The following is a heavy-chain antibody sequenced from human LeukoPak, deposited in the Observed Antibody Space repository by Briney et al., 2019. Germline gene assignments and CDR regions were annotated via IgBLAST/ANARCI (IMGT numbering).Heavy chain of an antibody. CDR3: ARSKMGVTTPASDY. CDR2: IDPHSGGT. D-gene: IGHD1-26*01. J-gene: IGHJ4*02. V-gene: IGHV1-2*02. CDR1: GYTFTGYY. Sequence: ASVKVSCKTSGYTFTGYYIHWVRQAPGQGLEWMGWIDPHSGGTNYAQDFQGRITMTRDTSISTAYMELSGLRSDDTAVYYCARSKMGVTTPASDYWGQGTLVTVSS.